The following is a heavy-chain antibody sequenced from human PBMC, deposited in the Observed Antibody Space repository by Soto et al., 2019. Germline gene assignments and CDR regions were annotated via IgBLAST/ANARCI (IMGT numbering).Heavy chain of an antibody. Sequence: SETLSLTCTVSGGSISSSSYYWGWIRQPPGKGLEWIGSIYYSGSTYYNPSLKSRVTISVDTSKNQFSLKLSSVTAAETAVYYCARLGAYLTDREFDYWGQGTLGTVSS. CDR3: ARLGAYLTDREFDY. V-gene: IGHV4-39*01. CDR1: GGSISSSSYY. CDR2: IYYSGST. D-gene: IGHD3-9*01. J-gene: IGHJ4*02.